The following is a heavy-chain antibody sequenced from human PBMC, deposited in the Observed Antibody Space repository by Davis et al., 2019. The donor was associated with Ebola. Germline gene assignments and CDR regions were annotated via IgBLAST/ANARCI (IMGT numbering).Heavy chain of an antibody. J-gene: IGHJ4*02. V-gene: IGHV3-48*03. CDR2: ISSSGGYI. D-gene: IGHD2/OR15-2a*01. Sequence: GESLKISCAASGFTFSSYEMNWVRQTPGKGLEWVSYISSSGGYIYYADSVKGRFTISRDNSKNTLFLEMNALREDDTAFYYCTKGGSPDFWGQGTLVTVSS. CDR3: TKGGSPDF. CDR1: GFTFSSYE.